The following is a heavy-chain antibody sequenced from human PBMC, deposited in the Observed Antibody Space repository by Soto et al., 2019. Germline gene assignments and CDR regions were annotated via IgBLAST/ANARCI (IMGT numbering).Heavy chain of an antibody. V-gene: IGHV1-69*02. CDR1: GGTFSSYT. D-gene: IGHD6-25*01. CDR2: IIPILGLA. J-gene: IGHJ5*02. Sequence: QVQLVQSGAEVKKPGSSVKVSCKASGGTFSSYTISWVRQAPGQGLEWMGRIIPILGLATYAQKFQGRVTIAAGNSTSTGCMERSTLRSGDTAVYYCARVALGIAAAGNWFAPRGQGALVTVFS. CDR3: ARVALGIAAAGNWFAP.